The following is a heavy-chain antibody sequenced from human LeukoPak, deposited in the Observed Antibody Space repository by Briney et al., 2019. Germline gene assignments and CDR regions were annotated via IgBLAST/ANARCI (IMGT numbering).Heavy chain of an antibody. CDR2: ISYDGSNK. Sequence: PGGSLRLSCAASGFTFSSYAMHWVRQAPGKGLEWVAVISYDGSNKYYADSVKGRFTISRDNSKNTLYLQMNSLRAEDTAVYYCARAIVAAPNWFDPWGQGTLVTVSS. D-gene: IGHD6-13*01. J-gene: IGHJ5*02. V-gene: IGHV3-30*04. CDR3: ARAIVAAPNWFDP. CDR1: GFTFSSYA.